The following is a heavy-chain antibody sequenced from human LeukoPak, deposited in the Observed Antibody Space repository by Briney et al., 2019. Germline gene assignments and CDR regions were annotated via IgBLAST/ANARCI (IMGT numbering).Heavy chain of an antibody. CDR2: ISSSSSYI. Sequence: GGSLRLSCAASGFTFSSYSMNWVRQAPGKGLEWVSSISSSSSYIYYADSVKGRFTISRDNAKNSLYLQMNSLRAEDTAVYYCARALEWELLRYYFDYWGQGILVTVSS. CDR1: GFTFSSYS. D-gene: IGHD1-26*01. V-gene: IGHV3-21*01. CDR3: ARALEWELLRYYFDY. J-gene: IGHJ4*02.